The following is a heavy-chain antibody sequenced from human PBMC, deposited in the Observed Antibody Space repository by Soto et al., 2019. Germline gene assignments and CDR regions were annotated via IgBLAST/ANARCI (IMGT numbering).Heavy chain of an antibody. CDR1: GGSISSGGYY. J-gene: IGHJ3*02. CDR3: ARGVVVVPAAWGAFDI. D-gene: IGHD2-2*01. Sequence: LCGGSISSGGYYWSWIRQHPGKGLEWIGYIYYSGSTYYNPSLKSRVTISVDTSKNQFSLKLSSVTAADTAVYYCARGVVVVPAAWGAFDIWGQGTMVTVSS. V-gene: IGHV4-31*02. CDR2: IYYSGST.